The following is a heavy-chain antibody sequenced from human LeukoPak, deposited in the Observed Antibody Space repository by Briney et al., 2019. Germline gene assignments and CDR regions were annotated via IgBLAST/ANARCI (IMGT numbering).Heavy chain of an antibody. D-gene: IGHD3-22*01. CDR2: INWNGGST. J-gene: IGHJ4*02. Sequence: PGRSLRLSCAASGFTFDDYGMSWVRQAPGKGLEWVYGINWNGGSTGYADSVKGRFTIARDNAKNSLYLEMNSLRAEDTALYYCARIYYYDSSGSSFDYWGQGTLVTVSS. V-gene: IGHV3-20*04. CDR3: ARIYYYDSSGSSFDY. CDR1: GFTFDDYG.